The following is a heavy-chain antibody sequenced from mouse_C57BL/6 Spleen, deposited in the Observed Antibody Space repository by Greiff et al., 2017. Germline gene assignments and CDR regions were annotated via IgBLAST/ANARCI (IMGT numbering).Heavy chain of an antibody. V-gene: IGHV1-52*01. CDR3: SRGYGNYFDY. CDR1: GYTFTSYW. Sequence: VQLQQSGAELVRPGSSVKLSCKASGYTFTSYWMHWVKQRPIQGLEWIGNIDPSDSETHYNQKFKDKATLTVDKSSSTAYMQLSSLTSEDSAVYYCSRGYGNYFDYWGQGTTLTVSS. J-gene: IGHJ2*01. CDR2: IDPSDSET. D-gene: IGHD2-1*01.